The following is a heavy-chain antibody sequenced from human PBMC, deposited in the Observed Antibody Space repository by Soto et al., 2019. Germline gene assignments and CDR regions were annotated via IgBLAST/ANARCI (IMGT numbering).Heavy chain of an antibody. J-gene: IGHJ4*02. V-gene: IGHV1-18*01. CDR3: GRYDAIYSLDG. CDR1: GDTFTNYV. CDR2: ISASNGNT. Sequence: QVQLVQSGAEVKKPGASVKVSCKASGDTFTNYVITWVRQAPGQGLEWMGWISASNGNTNYAQKFQGRVTMTTDTFTSTAYMELRSLRSDDTAVYYCGRYDAIYSLDGWGQGTLVTVSS. D-gene: IGHD3-16*01.